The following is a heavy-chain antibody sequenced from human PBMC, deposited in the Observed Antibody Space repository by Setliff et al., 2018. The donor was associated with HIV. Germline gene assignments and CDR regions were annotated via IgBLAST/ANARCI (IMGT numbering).Heavy chain of an antibody. V-gene: IGHV4-59*05. Sequence: SETLSLTCSVSGGSISSHYWSWIRQSPEKGLEWIGSIYFSGGAYYNPSLESRVTISVDTSKNQFSLKLTSVTAADTAVYYCASPFGAVAGTMDVWGKGTTVTVSS. CDR1: GGSISSHY. J-gene: IGHJ6*04. CDR3: ASPFGAVAGTMDV. D-gene: IGHD6-19*01. CDR2: IYFSGGA.